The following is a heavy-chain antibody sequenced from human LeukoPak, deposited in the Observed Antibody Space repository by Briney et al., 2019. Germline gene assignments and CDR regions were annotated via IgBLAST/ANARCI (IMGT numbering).Heavy chain of an antibody. Sequence: ASVKVSCKASGYTFTSYYMHWVRQAPGQGLEWMGIINPSGGSTSYAQKFQGRVTMTRDTSTSTVYMELSSLRSEDTAVYYCAREAAAADRGVDAFDIWGQGTMVTVSS. CDR1: GYTFTSYY. CDR2: INPSGGST. V-gene: IGHV1-46*01. D-gene: IGHD6-13*01. CDR3: AREAAAADRGVDAFDI. J-gene: IGHJ3*02.